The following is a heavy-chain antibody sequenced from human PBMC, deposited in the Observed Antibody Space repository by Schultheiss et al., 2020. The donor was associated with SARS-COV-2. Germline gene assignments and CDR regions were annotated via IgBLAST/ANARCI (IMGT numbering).Heavy chain of an antibody. V-gene: IGHV3-33*08. CDR3: AREWGLGLYGGNRRYYFDY. J-gene: IGHJ4*02. D-gene: IGHD4-23*01. CDR2: IWYDGSNK. CDR1: GFTFSSYA. Sequence: GGSLRLSCAASGFTFSSYAMHWVRQAPGKGLEWVAVIWYDGSNKYYADSVKGRFTISRDNSKNTLYLQMNSLRAEDTAVYYCAREWGLGLYGGNRRYYFDYWGQGTLVTVSS.